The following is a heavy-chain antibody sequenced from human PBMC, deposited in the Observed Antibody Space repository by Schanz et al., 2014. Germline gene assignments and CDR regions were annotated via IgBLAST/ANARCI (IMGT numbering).Heavy chain of an antibody. CDR3: TRDRAYHSFDY. CDR1: GFAFSSYS. J-gene: IGHJ4*02. Sequence: EVQLVESGGGLVKPGGSLRLSCAASGFAFSSYSMNWVRQAPGKGLEWVSSITIGSNYIYYTDSVKGRFTISRDNANNSLYLQMTSLRAEDTALYYCTRDRAYHSFDYWGQGTLVTVSS. V-gene: IGHV3-21*01. D-gene: IGHD1-26*01. CDR2: ITIGSNYI.